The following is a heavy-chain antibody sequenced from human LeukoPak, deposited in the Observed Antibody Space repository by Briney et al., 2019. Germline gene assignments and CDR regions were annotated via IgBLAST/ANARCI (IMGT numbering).Heavy chain of an antibody. CDR2: MYRGGDT. D-gene: IGHD5-18*01. CDR3: AKDGGDTAMASGY. J-gene: IGHJ4*02. Sequence: GGSLRLSCTASGFTVSQNYMSWVRQAPGKGLEWVSVMYRGGDTYYADSVRGRFTISRDNSKNTLHLQMNSLKAEDTAVYYCAKDGGDTAMASGYWGQGTLVTVSS. CDR1: GFTVSQNY. V-gene: IGHV3-66*01.